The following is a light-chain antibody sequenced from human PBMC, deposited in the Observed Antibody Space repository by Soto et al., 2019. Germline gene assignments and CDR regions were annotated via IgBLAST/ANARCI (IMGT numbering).Light chain of an antibody. V-gene: IGLV2-8*01. CDR3: SSFTTSSIWV. J-gene: IGLJ3*02. CDR1: SSDVGGYNY. CDR2: EVD. Sequence: QSALTQPPSASGSPGQSVSISCTGTSSDVGGYNYVSWYQHHPGKAPKLIIYEVDERPSGVPDRFSGSKSGNTASLTVSGLQAEDEADYYCSSFTTSSIWVFGGGTKLTVL.